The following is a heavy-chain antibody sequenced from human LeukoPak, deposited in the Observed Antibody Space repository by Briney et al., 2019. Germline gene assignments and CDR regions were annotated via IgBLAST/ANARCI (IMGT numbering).Heavy chain of an antibody. CDR3: ARDGGEMDDAFDI. V-gene: IGHV4-59*01. J-gene: IGHJ3*02. CDR1: GGSISSYY. CDR2: VYYSGST. Sequence: SETLSLTCTVSGGSISSYYWSWIRQPSGKGLEWIGYVYYSGSTNYNPSLKSRVTISVDTSKNQFSLKLSSVTAADTAVYYCARDGGEMDDAFDIWGQGTMVTVSS. D-gene: IGHD5-24*01.